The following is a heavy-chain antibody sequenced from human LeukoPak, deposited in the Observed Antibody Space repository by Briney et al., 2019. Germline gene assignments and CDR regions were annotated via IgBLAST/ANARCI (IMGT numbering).Heavy chain of an antibody. V-gene: IGHV3-74*01. Sequence: PGGSLRLSCAASGFTFSSYWMHWVRQAPGKGLVWVSRINSDGSSTSYADSVKGRFTISRDNAKNTLYLQMSGLRAEDTAVYYCTRDKAEGPSRLDNWGQGTLVTVSS. CDR1: GFTFSSYW. D-gene: IGHD2-2*01. J-gene: IGHJ4*02. CDR3: TRDKAEGPSRLDN. CDR2: INSDGSST.